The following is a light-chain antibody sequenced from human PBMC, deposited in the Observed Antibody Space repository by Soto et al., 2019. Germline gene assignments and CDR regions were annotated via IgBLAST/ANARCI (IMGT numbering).Light chain of an antibody. CDR3: QSADSSGTYVV. J-gene: IGLJ2*01. CDR1: ALPKQY. CDR2: KDS. V-gene: IGLV3-25*03. Sequence: SYELTQSPSVSVSPGQTARITCSGDALPKQYAYWYQQKPGQAPVLVIYKDSERPSGIPERFSGSSSGTTVTLTISGVQAGDEADYYCQSADSSGTYVVFGGGTKVTVL.